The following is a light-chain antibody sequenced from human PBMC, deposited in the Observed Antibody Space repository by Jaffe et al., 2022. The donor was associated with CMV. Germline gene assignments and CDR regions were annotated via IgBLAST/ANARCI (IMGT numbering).Light chain of an antibody. Sequence: EIVMTQSPATLSVSPGERVTLSCRASQSVGSNLAWYQQKPGQPPRLLIYGASTRVTGIPARFSGSGSATEFSLTISSLHSEDFAVYFCQQYNTWARYTFGPGTNLEIK. CDR2: GAS. V-gene: IGKV3D-15*01. CDR1: QSVGSN. CDR3: QQYNTWARYT. J-gene: IGKJ2*01.